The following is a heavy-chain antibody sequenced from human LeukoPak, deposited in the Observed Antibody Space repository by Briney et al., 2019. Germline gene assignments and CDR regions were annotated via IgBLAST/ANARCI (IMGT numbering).Heavy chain of an antibody. CDR2: ISWNSGNI. D-gene: IGHD2-21*01. J-gene: IGHJ4*02. CDR1: GFTFDDYA. CDR3: AKDINSGFAIGYYFDS. V-gene: IGHV3-9*03. Sequence: GGSLRLSCAASGFTFDDYAMHWVRQAPGKGLEWVSGISWNSGNIGYADSVKGRFTISRDNAKNSLYLQMNSLRAEDMAFYYCAKDINSGFAIGYYFDSWGQGTLVTVSS.